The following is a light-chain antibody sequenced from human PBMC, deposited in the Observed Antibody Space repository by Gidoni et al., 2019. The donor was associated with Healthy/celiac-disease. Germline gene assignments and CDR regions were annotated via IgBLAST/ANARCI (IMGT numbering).Light chain of an antibody. CDR3: QQRSNWHT. J-gene: IGKJ2*01. CDR1: QSVSSY. Sequence: PATLSLSPWERATLSCRASQSVSSYLAWYQQKPGQAPRLLIYDASNRATGIPARFSGSGSGTDFTLTISSLEPEDFAVYYCQQRSNWHTFGQGTKLEIK. CDR2: DAS. V-gene: IGKV3-11*01.